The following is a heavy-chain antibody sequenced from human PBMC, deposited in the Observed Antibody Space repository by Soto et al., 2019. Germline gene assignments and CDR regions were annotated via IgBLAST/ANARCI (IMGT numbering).Heavy chain of an antibody. V-gene: IGHV2-5*02. CDR1: GFSLSTSVVG. J-gene: IGHJ3*02. D-gene: IGHD4-17*01. CDR2: IYWDDDK. Sequence: QITLKESGPTLVKPTQTLTLTCTFSGFSLSTSVVGVGWIRQPPGKALEWLALIYWDDDKRYSPSLKSRLTITKDTSKNQVVLTMTNMDPVDTATYYCAHMTTVTTMHAFDIWGQGTMVTVSS. CDR3: AHMTTVTTMHAFDI.